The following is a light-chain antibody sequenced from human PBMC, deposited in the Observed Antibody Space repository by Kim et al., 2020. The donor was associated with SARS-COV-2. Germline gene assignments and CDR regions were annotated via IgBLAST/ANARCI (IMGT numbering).Light chain of an antibody. V-gene: IGKV3-15*01. CDR2: GAS. J-gene: IGKJ4*01. Sequence: SVSPGEGATLSCRASQSISSNLAWYQQKPGQAPRLLIYGASTRATGIPARFSGSGSGTEFTLTISSLQSEDFAIYYCQQYNTLLTFGGGTKVDIK. CDR3: QQYNTLLT. CDR1: QSISSN.